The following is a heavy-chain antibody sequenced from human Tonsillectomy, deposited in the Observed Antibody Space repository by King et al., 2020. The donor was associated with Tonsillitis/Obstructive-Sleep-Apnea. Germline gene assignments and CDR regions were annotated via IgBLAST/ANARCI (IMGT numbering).Heavy chain of an antibody. CDR1: GYTLTELS. J-gene: IGHJ3*02. V-gene: IGHV1-24*01. Sequence: QLVQSGAEVKKPGASVKVSCKVSGYTLTELSMHWVRQAPGKGLEWMGGFDPEDGETIYAQKFQGRVTMTEDTSTDKGYMELNSLRSEDTAVYYCATGIATYRVDLGAAFDIWGQGTMVTVSS. D-gene: IGHD3-3*01. CDR3: ATGIATYRVDLGAAFDI. CDR2: FDPEDGET.